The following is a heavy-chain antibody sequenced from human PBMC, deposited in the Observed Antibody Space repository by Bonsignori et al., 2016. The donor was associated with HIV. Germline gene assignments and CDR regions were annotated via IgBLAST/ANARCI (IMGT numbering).Heavy chain of an antibody. Sequence: SETLSLTCTVSGGSISSYYWSWIRQPPGKGLELIGYIYYSGSTNYNPSLKSRVTISVDTSKNQFSLKLSSVTAADTAVYYCARGDGSGWSPFDYWGQGTLVTVSS. V-gene: IGHV4-59*01. J-gene: IGHJ4*02. D-gene: IGHD6-19*01. CDR1: GGSISSYY. CDR2: IYYSGST. CDR3: ARGDGSGWSPFDY.